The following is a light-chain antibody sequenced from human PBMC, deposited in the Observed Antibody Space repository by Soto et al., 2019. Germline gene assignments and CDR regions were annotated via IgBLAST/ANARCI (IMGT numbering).Light chain of an antibody. CDR1: TSNIGANFD. Sequence: QSVLTQPPSVSGAPGQRVTISCTGSTSNIGANFDVNWYQQLPGAAPKLLISVNTNRPSGVPDRFSGSKSGTSASLAITGLQAEDEADYYCQSYDTSLGGSRVFGGGTNVTVL. J-gene: IGLJ3*02. CDR3: QSYDTSLGGSRV. CDR2: VNT. V-gene: IGLV1-40*01.